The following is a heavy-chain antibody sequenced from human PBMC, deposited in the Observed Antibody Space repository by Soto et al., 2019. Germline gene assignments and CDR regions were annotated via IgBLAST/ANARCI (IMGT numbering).Heavy chain of an antibody. D-gene: IGHD6-19*01. J-gene: IGHJ6*02. CDR3: ARDSLSVAGDHELYYYGLDV. Sequence: SETLSLTCTVSGGSIGSGGYYWSWILQHPGKGLEWIGYIYYSGSTYYNPSLKSRVTISVDTSKNQFSLKLSSVTAADTAVYYCARDSLSVAGDHELYYYGLDVRGQGTTVTVSS. CDR2: IYYSGST. V-gene: IGHV4-31*03. CDR1: GGSIGSGGYY.